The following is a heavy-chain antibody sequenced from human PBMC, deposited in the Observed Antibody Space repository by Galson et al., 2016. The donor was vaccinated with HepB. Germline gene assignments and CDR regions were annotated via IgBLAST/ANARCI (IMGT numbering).Heavy chain of an antibody. Sequence: SLRLSCAASGFTLRSYWMHWVRQAPGKGLVWVSRLNRDGSSTGYASSTGYADSVKGRFTISRDNAKNSVYLQMHSLRDDDTAVYFCARELVRSAFDLWGQGTMVTVSS. D-gene: IGHD6-6*01. CDR2: LNRDGSSTGYASST. J-gene: IGHJ3*01. CDR1: GFTLRSYW. CDR3: ARELVRSAFDL. V-gene: IGHV3-74*01.